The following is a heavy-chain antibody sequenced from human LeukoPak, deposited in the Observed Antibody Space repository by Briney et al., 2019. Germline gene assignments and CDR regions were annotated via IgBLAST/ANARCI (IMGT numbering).Heavy chain of an antibody. CDR3: ARVVAVAGTCWFDP. V-gene: IGHV4-4*07. Sequence: SETLSLTCTVSGGSISSYYWSWIRQPAVKGLEWIGRIYTSGSTNYNPSLKSRVTMSVDTSKNQFSLKLSSVTAADTAVYYCARVVAVAGTCWFDPWGQGTLVTVSS. D-gene: IGHD6-19*01. CDR1: GGSISSYY. CDR2: IYTSGST. J-gene: IGHJ5*02.